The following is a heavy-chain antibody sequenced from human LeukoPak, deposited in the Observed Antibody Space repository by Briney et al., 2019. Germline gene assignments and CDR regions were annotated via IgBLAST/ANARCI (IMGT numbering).Heavy chain of an antibody. CDR2: IYHSGST. V-gene: IGHV4-38-2*02. D-gene: IGHD1-26*01. CDR1: GYSISSGYY. CDR3: ARDSGSYHDIDY. J-gene: IGHJ4*02. Sequence: LETLSLTCTVSGYSISSGYYWGWIRQPPGKGLEWIGSIYHSGSTYYNPSLKSRVTISVDTSKNQFSLKLSSVTAADTAVYYCARDSGSYHDIDYWGQRTLVTVSS.